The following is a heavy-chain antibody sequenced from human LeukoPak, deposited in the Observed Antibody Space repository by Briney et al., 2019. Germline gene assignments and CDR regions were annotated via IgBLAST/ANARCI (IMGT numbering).Heavy chain of an antibody. D-gene: IGHD2-15*01. Sequence: GASVKVSCKASGYTFTSYGISWVRQAPGQGLEWMGWISAYNGNTNYAQKLQGRVTMTTDTSTSTAYMELRSLRSDDTAVYYCARDRSGGSEDDAFDIWGQGTMVTVSS. V-gene: IGHV1-18*01. CDR3: ARDRSGGSEDDAFDI. CDR2: ISAYNGNT. CDR1: GYTFTSYG. J-gene: IGHJ3*02.